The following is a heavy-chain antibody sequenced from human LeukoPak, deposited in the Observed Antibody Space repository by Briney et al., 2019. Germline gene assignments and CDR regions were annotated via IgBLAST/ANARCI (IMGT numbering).Heavy chain of an antibody. J-gene: IGHJ4*02. CDR1: GFTFSNYA. Sequence: GGSLRLSCAASGFTFSNYAMSWVRQAPGKGLEWVATITNTGGTTYYADSVKGRFTISRDNSKNTLCLQMNSLRAEDTAVFYCAKGCGASSCFRFDFWGQGILVTVSS. V-gene: IGHV3-23*01. CDR3: AKGCGASSCFRFDF. CDR2: ITNTGGTT. D-gene: IGHD2-15*01.